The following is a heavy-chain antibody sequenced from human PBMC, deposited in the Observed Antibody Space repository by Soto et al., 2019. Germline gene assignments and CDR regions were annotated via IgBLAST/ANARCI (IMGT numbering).Heavy chain of an antibody. CDR2: IYSDGST. CDR3: ARDRTFDD. V-gene: IGHV3-53*01. CDR1: GFTVSSNY. Sequence: PGGSLRLSCAASGFTVSSNYMSWVRQAPGKGLEWVSVIYSDGSTYYADSVKGRFTISRDNSKNTVYLQMNSLRLEDTAVYYCARDRTFDDWGQGTLVTVSS. J-gene: IGHJ4*02.